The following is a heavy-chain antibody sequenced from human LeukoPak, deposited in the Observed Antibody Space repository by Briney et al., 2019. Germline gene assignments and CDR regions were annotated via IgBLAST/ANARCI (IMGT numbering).Heavy chain of an antibody. D-gene: IGHD6-13*01. Sequence: SETLSLTCAVYGGSFSGYYWSWIRQPPGKGLEWIGEINHSGSTNYNPSLKSPVTISVDTSKNQFSLKLSSVTAPDTAVYSCARRSSSSWGRRYFDLWGRGTLITVS. J-gene: IGHJ2*01. CDR1: GGSFSGYY. V-gene: IGHV4-34*01. CDR2: INHSGST. CDR3: ARRSSSSWGRRYFDL.